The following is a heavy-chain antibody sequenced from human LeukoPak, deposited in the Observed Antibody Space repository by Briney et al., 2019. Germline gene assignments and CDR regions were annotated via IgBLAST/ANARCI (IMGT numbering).Heavy chain of an antibody. CDR3: ASTQESIAASPPRGY. CDR2: ISYDGSDN. D-gene: IGHD6-6*01. J-gene: IGHJ4*02. V-gene: IGHV3-30*03. Sequence: GRSLRLSCAASGFTFSSYGMHWVRQAPGKGLEWVAVISYDGSDNYYADSVKGRFTISRDNSKNTLYLQMNSLRAEDTAVYYCASTQESIAASPPRGYWGQGTLVTVSS. CDR1: GFTFSSYG.